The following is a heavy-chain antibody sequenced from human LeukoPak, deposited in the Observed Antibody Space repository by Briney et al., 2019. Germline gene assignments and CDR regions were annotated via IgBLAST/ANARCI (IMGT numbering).Heavy chain of an antibody. Sequence: SETLSFTGAGYGGTFSGYYWSWIRQPPGQGLVWIGDINHSGSTNYNPSLKSRVTISADTCKNQCSLKLSSVTAADTAVYYCARGVVRAAGGGRCYFDYWGQGTLVTVSS. V-gene: IGHV4-34*01. CDR2: INHSGST. J-gene: IGHJ4*02. CDR1: GGTFSGYY. D-gene: IGHD2-8*02. CDR3: ARGVVRAAGGGRCYFDY.